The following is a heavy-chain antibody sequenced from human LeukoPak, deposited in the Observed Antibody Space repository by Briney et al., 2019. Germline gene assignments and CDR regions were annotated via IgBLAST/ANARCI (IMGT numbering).Heavy chain of an antibody. CDR1: GGTFSSYA. Sequence: SVKVSCKASGGTFSSYAISWVRQAPGQGLEWMGRIIPILGIANYAQKFQGRVTITADKSTSTAYMELSSLRSEDTAVYYCARDYRSSSWLDYWGQGTLVTVSS. CDR2: IIPILGIA. V-gene: IGHV1-69*04. J-gene: IGHJ4*02. CDR3: ARDYRSSSWLDY. D-gene: IGHD6-13*01.